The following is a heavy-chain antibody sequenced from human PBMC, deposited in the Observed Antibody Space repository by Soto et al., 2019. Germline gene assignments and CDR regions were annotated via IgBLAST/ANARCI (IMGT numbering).Heavy chain of an antibody. D-gene: IGHD4-17*01. V-gene: IGHV4-30-2*01. CDR1: GGSISSGGYS. Sequence: SETLSLTCAVSGGSISSGGYSWSWIRQPPGEGLEWIGYIYHSGSTYYNPSLKSRVTISVDRSKNQFSLKLSSVTAADTAVYYCARETTVTPGWFDPWGQGTLVTVSS. CDR3: ARETTVTPGWFDP. J-gene: IGHJ5*02. CDR2: IYHSGST.